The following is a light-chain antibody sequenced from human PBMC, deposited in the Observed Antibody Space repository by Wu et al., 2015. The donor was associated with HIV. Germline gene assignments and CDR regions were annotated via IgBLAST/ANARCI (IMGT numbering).Light chain of an antibody. CDR2: KAS. CDR3: QQYNSFSQT. Sequence: DIQMTQSPSSLSVYVGDSVTITCRASQNIGRFLNWYQQKPGKAPKLLIYKASSLESGVPSRFSGSGSGTEFTLTISSLQPDDFATYYCQQYNSFSQTFGQGTKLEIK. J-gene: IGKJ2*01. CDR1: QNIGRF. V-gene: IGKV1-5*03.